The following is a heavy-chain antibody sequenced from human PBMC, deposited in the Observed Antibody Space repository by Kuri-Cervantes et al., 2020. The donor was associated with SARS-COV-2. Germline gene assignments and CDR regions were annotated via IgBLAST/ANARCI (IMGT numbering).Heavy chain of an antibody. J-gene: IGHJ6*02. D-gene: IGHD3-10*01. Sequence: GESLKISCASSGFTFSDYDMHWVRQAPGKGLEWVAVIWYDGRNTYYTGSVKGRFTISRDNSKNTLYLQMNSLRPEDTAVYYCAKPGSLRGIIREDQYGLDVWGQGTTVTVSS. CDR1: GFTFSDYD. V-gene: IGHV3-33*03. CDR2: IWYDGRNT. CDR3: AKPGSLRGIIREDQYGLDV.